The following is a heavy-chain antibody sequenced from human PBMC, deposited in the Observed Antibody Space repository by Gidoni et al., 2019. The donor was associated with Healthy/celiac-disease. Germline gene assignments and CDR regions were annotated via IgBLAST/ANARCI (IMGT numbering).Heavy chain of an antibody. J-gene: IGHJ6*02. CDR2: ISGSGGST. D-gene: IGHD6-19*01. Sequence: EVQLLASGGGLVQPGRSLRLSCAAAAFPVSSSAMSWVRQAPGKGLEWVSAISGSGGSTYYADSVKGRFTISRDNSKNTLYLQMNSLRAEDTAVYYCAKVNVEQWLVSRPYYYYGMDVWGQGTTVTVSS. CDR1: AFPVSSSA. CDR3: AKVNVEQWLVSRPYYYYGMDV. V-gene: IGHV3-23*01.